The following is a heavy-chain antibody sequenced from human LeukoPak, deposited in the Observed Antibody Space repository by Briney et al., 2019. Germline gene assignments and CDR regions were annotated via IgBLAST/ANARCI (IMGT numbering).Heavy chain of an antibody. CDR2: IYSGGST. J-gene: IGHJ6*02. CDR1: GFTVSSNY. V-gene: IGHV3-66*01. Sequence: GSLRLSCAASGFTVSSNYMSWVRQAPGKGLEWVSVIYSGGSTYYADSVKGRFTISRDNSKNTLYLQMNSLRAEDTAVYYCARGRVVVVVAATRSSDYYYGMDVWGQGTTVTVSS. CDR3: ARGRVVVVVAATRSSDYYYGMDV. D-gene: IGHD2-15*01.